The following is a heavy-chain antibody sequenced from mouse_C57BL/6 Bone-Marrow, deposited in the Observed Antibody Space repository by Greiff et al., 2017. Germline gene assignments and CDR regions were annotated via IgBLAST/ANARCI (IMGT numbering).Heavy chain of an antibody. CDR1: GYTFTSYG. CDR3: ARGRLRAWFAY. V-gene: IGHV1-81*01. D-gene: IGHD2-4*01. CDR2: IYPRSGNT. Sequence: VKLMESGAELARPGASVKLSCKASGYTFTSYGISWVKQRTGQGLEWIGEIYPRSGNTYYNEKFKGKATLTADKSSSTAYMELRSLTSEDSAVYFCARGRLRAWFAYWGQGTLVTVSA. J-gene: IGHJ3*01.